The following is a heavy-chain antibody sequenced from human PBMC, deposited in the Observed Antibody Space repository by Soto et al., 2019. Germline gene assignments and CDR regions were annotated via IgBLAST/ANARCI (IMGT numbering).Heavy chain of an antibody. CDR3: VRDMELEGAYGMDV. CDR2: IWYDGSNK. V-gene: IGHV3-33*08. D-gene: IGHD3-10*01. CDR1: GFTFSSYD. Sequence: QVQLVESGGDVVQPGRSLRLSCAVSGFTFSSYDIHWVRQAPGKGLEWVAVIWYDGSNKYYADSVKGRFTISRDSSKNTLYLQMNSLRAEDTAVYYCVRDMELEGAYGMDVWGQGTTVTVSS. J-gene: IGHJ6*02.